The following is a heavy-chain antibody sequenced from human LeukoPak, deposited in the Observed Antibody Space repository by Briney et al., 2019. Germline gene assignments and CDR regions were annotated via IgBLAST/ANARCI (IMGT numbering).Heavy chain of an antibody. CDR3: ARGMSMAAGAH. D-gene: IGHD5-24*01. V-gene: IGHV4-39*07. J-gene: IGHJ4*02. CDR2: IHYRGGT. Sequence: SETLSLTCSVSGGSISSSPDYCVWIPQPPGKGLEWIGSIHYRGGTYYNASLKSRVTISLDTSSNESSLSLNSVPAADPAVYYCARGMSMAAGAHWGQGTRVTVSS. CDR1: GGSISSSPDY.